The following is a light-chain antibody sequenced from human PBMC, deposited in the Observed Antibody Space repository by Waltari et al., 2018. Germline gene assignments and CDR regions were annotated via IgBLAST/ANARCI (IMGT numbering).Light chain of an antibody. Sequence: IVSTQSPGTLSLSPGERATLSCRASQSIPSNYLAWYQQRPGRAPRLLIYIASSRATGIPDRFSGSGSGTDFTLTINRLEPEDFAVYYCQQSGGSPFTFGPGTTVDI. CDR1: QSIPSNY. J-gene: IGKJ3*01. CDR3: QQSGGSPFT. CDR2: IAS. V-gene: IGKV3-20*01.